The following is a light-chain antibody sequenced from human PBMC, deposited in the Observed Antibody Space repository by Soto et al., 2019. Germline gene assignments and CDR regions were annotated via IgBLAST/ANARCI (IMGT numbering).Light chain of an antibody. CDR1: QSVSSS. CDR3: QQYNTWPRT. Sequence: EIVMTQSPATLSVSPGERGTLSWRASQSVSSSLVWYQQKPGQAPRLLIYGASSRATGIPARFSGSGSGTEFTLTISSLQSEDFAVYYCQQYNTWPRTFGQGTKVEMK. V-gene: IGKV3D-15*01. J-gene: IGKJ1*01. CDR2: GAS.